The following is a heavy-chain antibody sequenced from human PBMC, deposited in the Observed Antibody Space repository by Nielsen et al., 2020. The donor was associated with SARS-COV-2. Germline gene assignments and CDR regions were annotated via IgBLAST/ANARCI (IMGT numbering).Heavy chain of an antibody. CDR1: GFTFSSYS. D-gene: IGHD3-10*01. CDR3: ARDRGWKLGIADY. J-gene: IGHJ4*02. V-gene: IGHV3-21*01. Sequence: GESLKISCAASGFTFSSYSMNWVRQAPGKGLEWVSSISSSSSYIYYADSVKGRFTISRDNAKNSLYLQMNSLRAEDTAVYYCARDRGWKLGIADYWGQGTLVTVSS. CDR2: ISSSSSYI.